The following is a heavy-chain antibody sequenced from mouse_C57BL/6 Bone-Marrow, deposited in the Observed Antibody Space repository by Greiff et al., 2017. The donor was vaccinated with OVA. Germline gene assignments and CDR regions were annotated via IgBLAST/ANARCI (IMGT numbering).Heavy chain of an antibody. CDR2: IYPGSGST. J-gene: IGHJ2*01. V-gene: IGHV1-55*01. CDR3: ARERGGYDGYFD. Sequence: QVQLQQPGAELVKPGASVKMSCKASGYTFTSYWITWVKQRPGQGLEWIGDIYPGSGSTHYNEKFKSKATLTVDTSSSTADMQLSSLTSEDSAVYYCARERGGYDGYFDWGQGTTLTVSS. D-gene: IGHD2-3*01. CDR1: GYTFTSYW.